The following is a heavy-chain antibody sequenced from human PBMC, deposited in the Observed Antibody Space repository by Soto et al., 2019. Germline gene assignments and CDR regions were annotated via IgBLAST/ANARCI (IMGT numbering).Heavy chain of an antibody. J-gene: IGHJ3*02. CDR1: GFTFSTYS. CDR2: ISSSSSTI. CDR3: AKDTGIAAAGGPLGAFDI. D-gene: IGHD6-13*01. V-gene: IGHV3-48*01. Sequence: GGSLRLSCAASGFTFSTYSMNWVRQAPGKGLEWVSYISSSSSTIFYTDSVKGRFTVSRDNAKNSLYLQMNSLRAEDTAVYYCAKDTGIAAAGGPLGAFDIWGQGTMVTVSS.